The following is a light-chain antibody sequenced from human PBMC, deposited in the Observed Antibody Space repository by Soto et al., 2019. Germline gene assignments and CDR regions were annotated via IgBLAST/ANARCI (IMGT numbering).Light chain of an antibody. CDR1: QSVSSY. V-gene: IGKV3-11*01. J-gene: IGKJ5*01. CDR2: DAS. CDR3: QQRSNWLIT. Sequence: EIVLTQSPATLSLSPGERATLSCRASQSVSSYLAWYQQKPGQAPRLLIYDASNRATGIPARFSGSGSGTAFTLTISSLAPEDFAVYYWQQRSNWLITFGQGTRLEIK.